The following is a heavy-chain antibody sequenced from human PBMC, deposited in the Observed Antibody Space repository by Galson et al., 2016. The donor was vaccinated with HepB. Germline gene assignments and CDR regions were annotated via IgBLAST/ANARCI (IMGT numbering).Heavy chain of an antibody. D-gene: IGHD2-2*01. CDR2: ISGSAVST. CDR1: GFTFSNYV. V-gene: IGHV3-23*01. Sequence: SLRLSCAASGFTFSNYVINRVRQAPGKGLEWVSAISGSAVSTYYADSVKGRFTISRDNSKNTVFLQMNSLRAEDTAVYYCAKARLGYCSSTACNEGMDVWGQGTTVTVSS. CDR3: AKARLGYCSSTACNEGMDV. J-gene: IGHJ6*02.